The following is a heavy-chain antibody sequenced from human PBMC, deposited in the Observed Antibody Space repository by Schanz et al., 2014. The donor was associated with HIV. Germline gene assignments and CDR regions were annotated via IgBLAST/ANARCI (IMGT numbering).Heavy chain of an antibody. V-gene: IGHV3-30*03. J-gene: IGHJ4*02. CDR2: ISDDGSKK. CDR3: VDFWIGYFRY. CDR1: GFTFSSYD. D-gene: IGHD3-3*01. Sequence: VQLLESGGGVVQPGRSRRLACAASGFTFSSYDMHWIRQAPGRGLEWVALISDDGSKKFYADSVKGRFVISRDNSNNTLYLQMSSLRAEDTAVYFCVDFWIGYFRYWGRGTLVSVSS.